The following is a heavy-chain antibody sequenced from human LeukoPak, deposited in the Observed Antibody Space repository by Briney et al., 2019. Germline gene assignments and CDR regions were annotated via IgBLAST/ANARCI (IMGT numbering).Heavy chain of an antibody. Sequence: SETLSLTCTVSGGSISSSSYCWGWIRQPPGKGLEWIGSIYYSGSTYYNPSLKSRVTISVDTSKNQFSLKLSSVTAADTAVYYCAREAAAGNWFDPWGQGTLVTVSS. V-gene: IGHV4-39*07. CDR3: AREAAAGNWFDP. J-gene: IGHJ5*02. D-gene: IGHD6-13*01. CDR1: GGSISSSSYC. CDR2: IYYSGST.